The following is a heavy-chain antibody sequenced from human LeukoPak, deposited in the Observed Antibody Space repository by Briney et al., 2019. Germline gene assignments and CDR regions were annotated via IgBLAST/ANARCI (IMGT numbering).Heavy chain of an antibody. CDR2: MNPNSGNT. Sequence: ASVKVSCKASGYTFTSYDINWVRQATGQGLEWMGWMNPNSGNTGYAQKFQGRVTMTRNTSISTAYMELSSLRSEDTAVYYCARGSLYCTNGVCYGWFDPWGQGTLVTVSS. CDR1: GYTFTSYD. J-gene: IGHJ5*02. V-gene: IGHV1-8*01. CDR3: ARGSLYCTNGVCYGWFDP. D-gene: IGHD2-8*01.